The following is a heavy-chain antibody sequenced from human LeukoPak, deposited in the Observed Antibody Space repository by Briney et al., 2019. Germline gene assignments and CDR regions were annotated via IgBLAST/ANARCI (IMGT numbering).Heavy chain of an antibody. CDR1: GFTVSSNY. Sequence: GGSLRLSCAASGFTVSSNYMAWVRQAPGKGLEWVSVIYSGGSTYYADSVQGRFTISRDNSKNTLSLQISSLRAEDTAVYYCARVAAGYSVNYFDYWGQGTLVTVSS. J-gene: IGHJ4*02. V-gene: IGHV3-53*01. D-gene: IGHD4-23*01. CDR2: IYSGGST. CDR3: ARVAAGYSVNYFDY.